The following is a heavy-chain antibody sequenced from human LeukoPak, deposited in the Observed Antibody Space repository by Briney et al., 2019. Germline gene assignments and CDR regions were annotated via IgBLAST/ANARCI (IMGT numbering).Heavy chain of an antibody. D-gene: IGHD6-13*01. J-gene: IGHJ5*02. CDR1: GYTFTSYY. V-gene: IGHV1-46*01. CDR3: AKTPRSDAGWVDP. Sequence: ASVKVSCKASGYTFTSYYMHWVRQAPGQGLEWMGIINPSGGSTSYAQKFQGRVTMTRDMSTSTVYMELSSLRSEDTAVYYCAKTPRSDAGWVDPWGQRTLVTVSS. CDR2: INPSGGST.